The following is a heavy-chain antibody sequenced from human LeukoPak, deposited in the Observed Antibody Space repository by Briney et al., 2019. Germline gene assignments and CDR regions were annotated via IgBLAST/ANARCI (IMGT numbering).Heavy chain of an antibody. D-gene: IGHD3-9*01. CDR3: AISLTSTYTFDI. V-gene: IGHV3-72*01. CDR1: GFSFSDHY. Sequence: PGGSLRLSCAVSGFSFSDHYMDWVRQAPGKGLEWVGRTRNKANSYTTEYAASVKGRFTLSRDDSKSSLYLQINSLKTEDTAVYYCAISLTSTYTFDIWGQGTMVTVSS. CDR2: TRNKANSYTT. J-gene: IGHJ3*02.